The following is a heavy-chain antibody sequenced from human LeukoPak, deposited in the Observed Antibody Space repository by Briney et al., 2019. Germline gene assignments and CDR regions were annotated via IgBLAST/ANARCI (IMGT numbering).Heavy chain of an antibody. CDR1: GFTFSDYW. CDR3: AKPTPGTAPRPLDS. Sequence: GGSLRLSCAASGFTFSDYWMHWVRQAPGKGLVWVSRINNDGSSISYADSVKGRFAISRDNTKNTLYLQMNSLRPEDSALYYCAKPTPGTAPRPLDSWGRGTLVTVSS. J-gene: IGHJ4*02. V-gene: IGHV3-74*01. CDR2: INNDGSSI. D-gene: IGHD1-26*01.